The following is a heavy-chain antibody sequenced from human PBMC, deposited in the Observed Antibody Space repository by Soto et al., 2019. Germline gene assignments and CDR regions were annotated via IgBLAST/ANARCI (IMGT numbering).Heavy chain of an antibody. Sequence: SETLSLTCTVSGGSISSSSYYWGWIRQPPGKGLEWIGSIYYSGSTYYNPSLKSRVTISVDTSKNQFSLKLSSVTAADTAVYYCARPYMQVRGVPIHFDYWGQGTLVTVSS. CDR3: ARPYMQVRGVPIHFDY. J-gene: IGHJ4*02. CDR2: IYYSGST. D-gene: IGHD3-10*01. V-gene: IGHV4-39*01. CDR1: GGSISSSSYY.